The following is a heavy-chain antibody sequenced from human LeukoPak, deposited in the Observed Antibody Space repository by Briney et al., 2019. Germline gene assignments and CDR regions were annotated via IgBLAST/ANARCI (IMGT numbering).Heavy chain of an antibody. J-gene: IGHJ4*02. CDR3: ARPYDTRGYFPDY. CDR2: ISRGSDHI. Sequence: PGGSLRLSCAASGFTFSSYAMNWVRQAPGKGLEWVSSISRGSDHIFYADSMKGQFTISRDNAKNSLYLQMNSLGAEDTAVYYCARPYDTRGYFPDYWGQGTLVTVSS. CDR1: GFTFSSYA. D-gene: IGHD3-22*01. V-gene: IGHV3-21*01.